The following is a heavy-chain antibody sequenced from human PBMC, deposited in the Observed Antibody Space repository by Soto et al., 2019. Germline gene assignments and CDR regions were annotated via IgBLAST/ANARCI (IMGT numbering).Heavy chain of an antibody. J-gene: IGHJ3*02. D-gene: IGHD6-13*01. CDR3: ARHLPDSSRWYPHDAFDN. CDR2: IYYSGST. V-gene: IGHV4-59*08. Sequence: SETLSLTCTVSGGSISSYYWSWIRQPPGKGLEWIGYIYYSGSTNYNPSLKSRVTISVDTSKNQFSLKLSSVTAADTAVYYCARHLPDSSRWYPHDAFDNLGPRDNGHRLL. CDR1: GGSISSYY.